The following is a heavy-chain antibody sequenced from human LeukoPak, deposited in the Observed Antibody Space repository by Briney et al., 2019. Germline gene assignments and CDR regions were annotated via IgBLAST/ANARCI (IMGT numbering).Heavy chain of an antibody. V-gene: IGHV3-15*01. CDR2: IKSKTDGGTT. J-gene: IGHJ4*02. D-gene: IGHD1-26*01. CDR1: GFTFSNAW. CDR3: TTDWGGAKTGDY. Sequence: PGGSLRLSCAASGFTFSNAWMSWVRQAPGKGLEWVGRIKSKTDGGTTDYAAPVKGRFTISRDDSKNTLYLQMNSLKTEDTAVYYCTTDWGGAKTGDYWGQGTLVTVSS.